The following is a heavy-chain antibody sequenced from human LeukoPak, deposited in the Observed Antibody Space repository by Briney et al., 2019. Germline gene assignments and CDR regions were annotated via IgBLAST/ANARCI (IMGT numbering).Heavy chain of an antibody. CDR2: VYHSGGT. D-gene: IGHD2-8*01. Sequence: SETLSLTCTVSGGSISSSTNWWSWVRQPPGKGLEWIGEVYHSGGTNYNPSLKSRITISVDKSQNQFSLKVNSLTAADTAVYYCATNGYYCMDVWGKGTTVTVSS. V-gene: IGHV4-4*02. J-gene: IGHJ6*03. CDR1: GGSISSSTNW. CDR3: ATNGYYCMDV.